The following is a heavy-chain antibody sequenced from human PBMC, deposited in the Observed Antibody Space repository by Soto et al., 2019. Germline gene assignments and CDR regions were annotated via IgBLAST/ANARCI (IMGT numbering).Heavy chain of an antibody. Sequence: GGSLRLSCAASGFTFSSYAMRWVRQAPGKGLEWVSALSGSGGSTYYADSVKGRFTISRDNSKTTLYLQMNSLRAEDTAVYYCATAWIQLSQLGYWGQGTLVTVSS. CDR1: GFTFSSYA. V-gene: IGHV3-23*01. D-gene: IGHD5-18*01. J-gene: IGHJ4*02. CDR2: LSGSGGST. CDR3: ATAWIQLSQLGY.